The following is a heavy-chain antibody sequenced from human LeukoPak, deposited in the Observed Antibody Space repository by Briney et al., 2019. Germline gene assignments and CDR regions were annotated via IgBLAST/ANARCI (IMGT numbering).Heavy chain of an antibody. CDR1: GFTFSSYA. CDR3: AREVVYDSSGYADY. V-gene: IGHV3-30-3*01. D-gene: IGHD3-22*01. CDR2: ISYDGSNK. J-gene: IGHJ4*02. Sequence: GGSLRLSCAASGFTFSSYAMHWVRQAPGKGLEWVAVISYDGSNKYYADSVKGRFTISRDNSKNTLYLQMNSLRAEDTAVYYCAREVVYDSSGYADYWGQGTLVTVSS.